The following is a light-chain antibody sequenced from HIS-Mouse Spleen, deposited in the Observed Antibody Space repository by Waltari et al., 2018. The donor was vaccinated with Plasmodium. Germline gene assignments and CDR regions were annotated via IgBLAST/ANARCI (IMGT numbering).Light chain of an antibody. CDR1: SGHSSYA. CDR2: LNSDGSH. V-gene: IGLV4-69*01. CDR3: QTWGTGFWV. Sequence: QLVLTQSPSASASLGASVKLTCTLSSGHSSYALAWLQQQPEKGPRYLMKLNSDGSHSKGDGIPDRFSGSSSGAERYLTISSLQSEDEADYYCQTWGTGFWVFGGGTKLTVL. J-gene: IGLJ3*02.